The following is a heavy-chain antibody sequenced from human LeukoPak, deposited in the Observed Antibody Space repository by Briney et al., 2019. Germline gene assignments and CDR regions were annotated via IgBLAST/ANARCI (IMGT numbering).Heavy chain of an antibody. CDR3: AKLWFGELGAVYFDY. CDR2: IGGSGSST. J-gene: IGHJ4*02. CDR1: GFRFSNYA. V-gene: IGHV3-23*01. Sequence: GGSLRLSCAASGFRFSNYAMSWVRQAPGKGLKWVSGIGGSGSSTYYADSVKGRFTISRDNSKNTLYLQMNSLRAEDTAVYYCAKLWFGELGAVYFDYWGQGTLVTVSS. D-gene: IGHD3-10*01.